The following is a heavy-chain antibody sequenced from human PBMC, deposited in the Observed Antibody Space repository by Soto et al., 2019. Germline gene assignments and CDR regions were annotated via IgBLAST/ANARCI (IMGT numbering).Heavy chain of an antibody. Sequence: QVQLVQSGAEVKKPGSSVKVSCMASGGIFSSNALSWVRQAPGQGLEWMGGIIPIFGSVNYAQKFQGRVTITADEPTSTAYVDLSRLRSEDTAVYFCARGVRGYSYGRGAPRYEFDYWCQGTLVTVSS. CDR2: IIPIFGSV. J-gene: IGHJ4*02. V-gene: IGHV1-69*01. D-gene: IGHD5-18*01. CDR1: GGIFSSNA. CDR3: ARGVRGYSYGRGAPRYEFDY.